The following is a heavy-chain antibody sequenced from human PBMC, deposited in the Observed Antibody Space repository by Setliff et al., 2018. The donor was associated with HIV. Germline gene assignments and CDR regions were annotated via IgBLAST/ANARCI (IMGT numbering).Heavy chain of an antibody. D-gene: IGHD6-19*01. CDR1: GYTFTSYA. CDR2: INAGNGNT. CDR3: ARLSGWYGGDFDY. J-gene: IGHJ4*02. V-gene: IGHV1-3*01. Sequence: ASVKVSCKASGYTFTSYAMHWVRQAPGQRLEWMGWINAGNGNTKYSQKFQGRVTIARDTSASTAYMELSSLRSEDTAVYYCARLSGWYGGDFDYWGQGTLVTVSS.